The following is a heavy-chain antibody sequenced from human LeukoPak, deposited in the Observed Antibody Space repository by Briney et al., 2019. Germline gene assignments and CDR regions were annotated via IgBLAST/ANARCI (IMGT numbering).Heavy chain of an antibody. CDR3: AKEDSYGIL. D-gene: IGHD5-18*01. Sequence: PSETLSLTCTVSGGSISSYYWSWIRQPPGKGLEWIGYIYYSGSTNYNPSLKSRVTISVDTSKNQFSLKLSSVTAAVTAVYYCAKEDSYGILWGQGTLVTVSS. J-gene: IGHJ4*02. CDR2: IYYSGST. V-gene: IGHV4-59*01. CDR1: GGSISSYY.